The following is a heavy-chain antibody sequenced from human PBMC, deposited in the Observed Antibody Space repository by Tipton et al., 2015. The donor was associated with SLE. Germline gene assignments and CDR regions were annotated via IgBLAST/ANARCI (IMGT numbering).Heavy chain of an antibody. CDR1: GFTVSSNY. V-gene: IGHV3-53*01. D-gene: IGHD6-13*01. CDR3: AKGRIAAAGTAPFDY. J-gene: IGHJ4*02. Sequence: GSLRLSCAASGFTVSSNYMSWVRQAPGKGLEWVSVIYSGGSTYYADSVKGRFTISRDNSKNTLYLQMNSLRAEDTAVYYCAKGRIAAAGTAPFDYWGQGTLVTVSS. CDR2: IYSGGST.